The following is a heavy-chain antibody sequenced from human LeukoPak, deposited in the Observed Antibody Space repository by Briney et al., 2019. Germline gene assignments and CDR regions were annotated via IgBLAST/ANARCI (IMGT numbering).Heavy chain of an antibody. CDR1: GYTFTSYD. D-gene: IGHD3-22*01. J-gene: IGHJ6*02. V-gene: IGHV1-8*01. CDR2: MNPNSGNS. CDR3: ARGQTEYDSSGSHYHNGMDV. Sequence: ASVTVSCKASGYTFTSYDINWVRQATGQGLEWMGWMNPNSGNSNYAQKFQGRVTMTRSTSLNTAYMELSSLRSEDTAVYYCARGQTEYDSSGSHYHNGMDVWGQGTTVTVSS.